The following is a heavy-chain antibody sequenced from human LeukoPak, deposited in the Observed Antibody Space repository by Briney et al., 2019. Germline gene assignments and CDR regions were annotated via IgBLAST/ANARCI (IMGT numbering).Heavy chain of an antibody. Sequence: ASVKVSCKASGYTFTSYGISWVRQAPGQGLEWMGWISAYNGNTNYAQKLQGRVTMTRDTSISTAYMELSRLRSDDTAVYYCARAWGTTVTTFFDYWGQGTLVTVSS. D-gene: IGHD4-17*01. CDR1: GYTFTSYG. J-gene: IGHJ4*02. CDR3: ARAWGTTVTTFFDY. CDR2: ISAYNGNT. V-gene: IGHV1-18*01.